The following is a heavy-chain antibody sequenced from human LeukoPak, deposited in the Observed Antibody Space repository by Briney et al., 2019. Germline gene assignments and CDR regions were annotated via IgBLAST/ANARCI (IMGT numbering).Heavy chain of an antibody. CDR2: ISTDGAVT. CDR1: GFTFTSVW. D-gene: IGHD4-17*01. J-gene: IGHJ4*02. CDR3: ARDRTTVTLFDN. Sequence: PGGCLRLSCAASGFTFTSVWMHWFRQAPGRGPVWISRISTDGAVTGYADSVKGRFTISRDNAKNTLYLQMNSLRAEDTAVYYCARDRTTVTLFDNWGQGALVTVSS. V-gene: IGHV3-74*01.